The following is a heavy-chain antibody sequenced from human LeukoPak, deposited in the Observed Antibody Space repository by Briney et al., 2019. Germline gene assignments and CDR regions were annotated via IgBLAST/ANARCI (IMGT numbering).Heavy chain of an antibody. V-gene: IGHV4-34*01. Sequence: SETLSLTCAVYGGSFSGYYWSWIRQPPGKGLEWIGEINHSGSTNYNPSLKSRVTISVDTSKNQFSLKLSSVTAADTAVYYCARQGVKYYDSSGYYWGQGTLVTVSS. D-gene: IGHD3-22*01. J-gene: IGHJ1*01. CDR2: INHSGST. CDR1: GGSFSGYY. CDR3: ARQGVKYYDSSGYY.